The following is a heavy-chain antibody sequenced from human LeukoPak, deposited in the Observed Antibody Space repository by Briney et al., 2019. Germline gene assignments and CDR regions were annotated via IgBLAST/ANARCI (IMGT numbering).Heavy chain of an antibody. CDR3: AIPGVSDY. CDR2: SIPIFVTA. CDR1: GGTLSSYT. Sequence: GASVKGSCKASGGTLSSYTITWGRQAPGQGVEWMGGSIPIFVTADYAHKFQGRVTIIAGESTSTAYMELSRLRSEDTAVYYCAIPGVSDYWGQGTLVTVSS. V-gene: IGHV1-69*13. J-gene: IGHJ4*02.